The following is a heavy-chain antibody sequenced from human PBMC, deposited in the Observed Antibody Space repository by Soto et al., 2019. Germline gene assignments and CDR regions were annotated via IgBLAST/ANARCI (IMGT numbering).Heavy chain of an antibody. D-gene: IGHD1-26*01. CDR2: ISSSGSTI. CDR3: ARDLIVPLYYYYYGMDV. V-gene: IGHV3-48*03. J-gene: IGHJ6*02. CDR1: GFTFSSYE. Sequence: GSLRLSCAASGFTFSSYEMNWVRQAPGKGLEWVSYISSSGSTIYYADSVKGRFTISRDNAKNSLYLQMNSLRAEDTAVYYCARDLIVPLYYYYYGMDVWGQGTTVTVSS.